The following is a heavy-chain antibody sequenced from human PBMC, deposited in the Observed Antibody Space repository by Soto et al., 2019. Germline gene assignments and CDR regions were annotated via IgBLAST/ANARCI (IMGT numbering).Heavy chain of an antibody. CDR3: AKDRAFMDV. V-gene: IGHV3-30*18. CDR1: GFTFSSYG. J-gene: IGHJ6*02. CDR2: ISYDGSNK. Sequence: QVQLVESGGGVVQPGRSLRLSCAASGFTFSSYGMHWVRQAAGKGLEWVAVISYDGSNKYYADSVKGRFTISRDNSKNTLYLQMNSLRAEDTAVYYCAKDRAFMDVWGQGTTVTVSS.